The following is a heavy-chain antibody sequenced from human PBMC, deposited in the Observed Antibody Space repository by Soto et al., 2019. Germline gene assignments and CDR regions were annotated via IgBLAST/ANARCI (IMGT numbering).Heavy chain of an antibody. CDR1: GGSISSGGYS. CDR3: VRAPVYSGNWFEP. V-gene: IGHV4-30-2*01. Sequence: QLQLQESGSGLVKPSQTLSITCAVSGGSISSGGYSWSWIRQPPRKGLEWIGYIYHSGSTYYNPSLKSRVTISVDWSKNQFSLKLSSVTAADTAVYYCVRAPVYSGNWFEPWGHRTLVTVS. D-gene: IGHD1-26*01. CDR2: IYHSGST. J-gene: IGHJ5*02.